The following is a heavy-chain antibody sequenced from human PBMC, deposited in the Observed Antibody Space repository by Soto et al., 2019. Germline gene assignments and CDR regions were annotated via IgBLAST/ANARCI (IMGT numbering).Heavy chain of an antibody. CDR3: ATDFSYYYGSGLSPMEV. CDR1: GYTLTELS. Sequence: GASAKVSCKDSGYTLTELSLHWLRQAPEKRPEWMGGFDPEDGETIYAQKFQGRVTMTEDTSTDTAYMELSSLRSEDTAVYYCATDFSYYYGSGLSPMEVWGQGTTVTVSS. CDR2: FDPEDGET. J-gene: IGHJ6*02. V-gene: IGHV1-24*01. D-gene: IGHD3-10*01.